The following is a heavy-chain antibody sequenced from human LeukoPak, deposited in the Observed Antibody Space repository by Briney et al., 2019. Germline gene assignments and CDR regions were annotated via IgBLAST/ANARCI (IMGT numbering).Heavy chain of an antibody. Sequence: SVRVSCKASGGTFSSYAISWVRQAPGQGLEWMGGIIPIFGTANYAQKFQGRVTITTDESTSTAYMELSSLRSEDTAVYYCARGGTVVAAINRLTWFDPWGQGTLVTVSS. J-gene: IGHJ5*02. D-gene: IGHD2-15*01. V-gene: IGHV1-69*05. CDR3: ARGGTVVAAINRLTWFDP. CDR1: GGTFSSYA. CDR2: IIPIFGTA.